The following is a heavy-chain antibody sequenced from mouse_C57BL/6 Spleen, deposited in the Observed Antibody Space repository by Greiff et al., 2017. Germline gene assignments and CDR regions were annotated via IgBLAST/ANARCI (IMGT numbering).Heavy chain of an antibody. J-gene: IGHJ3*01. Sequence: VKLVESGAELVKPGASVKISCKASGYAFSSYWMNWVKQRPGKGLEWIGQIYPGDGDTNYNGKFKGKATLTADKSSSTAYMQLSSLTSEDSAVYFCARDSNYLAWFAYWGQGTLVTVSA. D-gene: IGHD2-5*01. CDR2: IYPGDGDT. CDR1: GYAFSSYW. V-gene: IGHV1-80*01. CDR3: ARDSNYLAWFAY.